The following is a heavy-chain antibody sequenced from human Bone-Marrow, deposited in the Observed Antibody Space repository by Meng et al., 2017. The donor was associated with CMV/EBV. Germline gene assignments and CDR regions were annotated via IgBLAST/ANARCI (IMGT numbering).Heavy chain of an antibody. CDR1: GFTFSSDS. CDR2: ISSSSSYI. CDR3: ARLFYDYVWGSYPYYFDY. J-gene: IGHJ4*02. D-gene: IGHD3-16*01. Sequence: EVQLVESGGXLVKPGXSLRLSXVXSGFTFSSDSMNWVRQAPGKGLEWVSSISSSSSYIYYADSGKGRFTISRDNAKNSLYLQMNSLRAEDTAVYYCARLFYDYVWGSYPYYFDYWGQGTLVTVSS. V-gene: IGHV3-21*01.